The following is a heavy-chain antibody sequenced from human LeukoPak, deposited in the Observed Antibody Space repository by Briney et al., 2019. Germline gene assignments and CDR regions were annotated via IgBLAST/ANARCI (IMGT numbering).Heavy chain of an antibody. CDR3: ARDSGSGWYDFQ. CDR2: INTQNGNT. J-gene: IGHJ4*02. V-gene: IGHV1-3*03. Sequence: PTASVKVSCKASGYTFFLYAIHWVRQAPGQGLEWMGWINTQNGNTEYSQGFQGRVTISRDISASTAYMELSSLRSEDMAVYYCARDSGSGWYDFQWGQGTLVTVSS. D-gene: IGHD6-19*01. CDR1: GYTFFLYA.